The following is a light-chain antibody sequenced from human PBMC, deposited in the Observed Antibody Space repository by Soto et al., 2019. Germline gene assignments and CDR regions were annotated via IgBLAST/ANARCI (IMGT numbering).Light chain of an antibody. Sequence: EIVLTQSPATLSLSPGERATLSCRASQSVSSYLAWYQQKPGQAPRLLIYDASNRATGIPARFRGSVSGTDFTLTISSLEPEDCAVYYCQQRSNSYTFGQGTKLEIK. V-gene: IGKV3-11*01. CDR1: QSVSSY. CDR3: QQRSNSYT. CDR2: DAS. J-gene: IGKJ2*01.